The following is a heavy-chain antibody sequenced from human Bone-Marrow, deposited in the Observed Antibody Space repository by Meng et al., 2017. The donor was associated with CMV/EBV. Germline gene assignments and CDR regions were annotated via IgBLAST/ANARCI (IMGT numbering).Heavy chain of an antibody. V-gene: IGHV3-69-1*01. Sequence: GESLKISCAASGFRFSDYYMTWIRQAPGKGLEWVSYISSSYAVEYADSLKGRFTISRDNAKNSLYLQMNSLRAEDTAVYYCARVLLDVGGWYYQGMDVWGQGTTVTVSS. CDR2: ISSSYAV. D-gene: IGHD6-19*01. CDR1: GFRFSDYY. CDR3: ARVLLDVGGWYYQGMDV. J-gene: IGHJ6*02.